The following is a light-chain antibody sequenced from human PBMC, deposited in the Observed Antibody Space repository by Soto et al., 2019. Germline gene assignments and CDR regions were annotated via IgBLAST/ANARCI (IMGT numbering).Light chain of an antibody. J-gene: IGKJ1*01. V-gene: IGKV3-15*01. CDR2: HAS. Sequence: VKTQSPATLSVSPGERATLSCRASQSVSNNLAWFQQKPGQAPRLLIYHASTRATGIPARFSGSGSGTEFTLIISSLQSEDFAVYYCQQYNNWWTFGQGTKVDIK. CDR1: QSVSNN. CDR3: QQYNNWWT.